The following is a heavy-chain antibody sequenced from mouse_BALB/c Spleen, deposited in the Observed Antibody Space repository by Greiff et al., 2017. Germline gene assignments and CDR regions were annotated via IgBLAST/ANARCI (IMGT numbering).Heavy chain of an antibody. CDR1: GYTFTSYW. CDR3: ARPNWGWFAY. J-gene: IGHJ3*01. Sequence: QVQLKESGAELAKPGASVKMSCKASGYTFTSYWMHWVKQRPGQGLEWIGYINPSTGYTEYNQKFKDKATLTADKSSSTAYMQLSSLTSEDSAVYCCARPNWGWFAYWGQGTLVTVSA. V-gene: IGHV1-7*01. D-gene: IGHD4-1*02. CDR2: INPSTGYT.